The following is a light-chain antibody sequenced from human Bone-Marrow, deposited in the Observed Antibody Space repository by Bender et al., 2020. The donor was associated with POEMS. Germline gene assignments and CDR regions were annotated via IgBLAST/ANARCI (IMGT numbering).Light chain of an antibody. CDR3: CSYADGSNLV. Sequence: QSALTQPASVSGSPGQSITISCTGTSSDVGSYYLVSWYQHHPGKSPKLILFDVSRRPSGVSDRFSGSKSGNMASLTISGLQADDEAVYYCCSYADGSNLVFGGGTKVTVL. V-gene: IGLV2-23*02. J-gene: IGLJ2*01. CDR2: DVS. CDR1: SSDVGSYYL.